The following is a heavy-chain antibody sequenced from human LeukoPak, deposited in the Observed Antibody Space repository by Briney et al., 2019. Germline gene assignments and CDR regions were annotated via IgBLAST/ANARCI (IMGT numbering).Heavy chain of an antibody. CDR1: GYSFTSYW. D-gene: IGHD2-2*01. Sequence: GESLKISCKGSGYSFTSYWIGWVRQMPGKGLEWMGIIYPGDSDTRYSPPFQGQVTISADKSISTAYLQWSSLKASDTAMYYCARKSRNCSSTSCYPRAHFDYWGQGTLVTVSS. CDR2: IYPGDSDT. CDR3: ARKSRNCSSTSCYPRAHFDY. J-gene: IGHJ4*02. V-gene: IGHV5-51*01.